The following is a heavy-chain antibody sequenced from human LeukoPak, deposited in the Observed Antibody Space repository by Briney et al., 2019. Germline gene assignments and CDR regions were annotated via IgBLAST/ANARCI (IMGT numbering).Heavy chain of an antibody. CDR1: GFTFSSYA. V-gene: IGHV3-23*01. D-gene: IGHD1-26*01. Sequence: GGSLRLSCAAYGFTFSSYAMSWVRQAPGKGLEWVPAISGSGDSTYYADSVKGRFTISRDNAKNTLYLQMNSLRAEDTAVYYCARRVGGGAPYYFDYWGQGTPVTVSS. J-gene: IGHJ4*02. CDR3: ARRVGGGAPYYFDY. CDR2: ISGSGDST.